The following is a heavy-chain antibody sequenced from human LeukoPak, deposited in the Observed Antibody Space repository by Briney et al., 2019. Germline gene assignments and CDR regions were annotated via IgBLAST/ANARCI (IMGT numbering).Heavy chain of an antibody. CDR3: ARENNDYGGKKAFDY. CDR2: IHYSGNT. V-gene: IGHV4-30-4*01. J-gene: IGHJ4*02. D-gene: IGHD4-23*01. CDR1: GGTSRSGDYF. Sequence: SETLSLTCAVSGGTSRSGDYFWSWIRQPPGKGLEWIGHIHYSGNTYYNPSLKSRVSISVDTSKNQFSLKLSSVTAADTAVYCCARENNDYGGKKAFDYWGQGTLVTVSS.